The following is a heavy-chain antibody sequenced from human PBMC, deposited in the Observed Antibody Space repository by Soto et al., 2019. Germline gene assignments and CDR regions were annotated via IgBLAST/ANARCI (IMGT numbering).Heavy chain of an antibody. CDR3: ARGFYYDSGYWAAFDI. D-gene: IGHD3-22*01. CDR2: INHNSGDT. V-gene: IGHV1-2*02. Sequence: ASVKVSCKASGYTFTGYYMHWVRQAPGQGLEWMGWINHNSGDTNYAQKFQGRVIMTRDTSISTAYMELSGLRSDDTAVYYCARGFYYDSGYWAAFDIWGQGTMVTVS. J-gene: IGHJ3*02. CDR1: GYTFTGYY.